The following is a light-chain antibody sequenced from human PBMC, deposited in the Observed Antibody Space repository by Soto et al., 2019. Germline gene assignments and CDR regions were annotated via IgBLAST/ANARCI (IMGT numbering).Light chain of an antibody. CDR1: SSNIGAGYD. J-gene: IGLJ3*02. V-gene: IGLV1-40*01. Sequence: QSVLTQPPSVSGAPGQRVTISCTGSSSNIGAGYDVHWYQQLPGTAPKLLIYANTNRPSGVPDRLSGSKSGTSAYLAITGLQAEDEADYYCQSYDNSLSGWVFGGGTKLTVL. CDR3: QSYDNSLSGWV. CDR2: ANT.